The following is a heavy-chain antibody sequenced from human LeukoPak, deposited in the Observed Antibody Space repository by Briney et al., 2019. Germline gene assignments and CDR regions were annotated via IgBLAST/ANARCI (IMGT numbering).Heavy chain of an antibody. Sequence: ASVKVSCKASGYNFTTFGISWVRQAPGQGLERLGWISGHNGNTKYIQNVQGRITMTTDTSASTAYMELRSLTSDDTAVYYCTREGTASTGIGPYDFWGQGTLVTVSS. CDR3: TREGTASTGIGPYDF. CDR2: ISGHNGNT. V-gene: IGHV1-18*01. J-gene: IGHJ4*02. CDR1: GYNFTTFG. D-gene: IGHD6-13*01.